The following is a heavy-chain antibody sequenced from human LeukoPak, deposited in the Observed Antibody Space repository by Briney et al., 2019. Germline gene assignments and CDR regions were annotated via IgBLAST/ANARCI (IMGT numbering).Heavy chain of an antibody. V-gene: IGHV1-69-2*01. J-gene: IGHJ4*02. CDR1: GYTFIDYY. CDR3: ATSVFHPTFDS. D-gene: IGHD2-21*01. CDR2: VDPEDGDT. Sequence: GASVKVSCKASGYTFIDYYMDWVQQAPGKGLEWMGRVDPEDGDTIYAEKFQGRVTISADTSKDTAYMEMSSLKSEDTAVYYCATSVFHPTFDSWGQGTLVTVSS.